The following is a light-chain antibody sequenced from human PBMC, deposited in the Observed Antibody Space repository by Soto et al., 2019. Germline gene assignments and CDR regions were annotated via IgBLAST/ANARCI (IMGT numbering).Light chain of an antibody. J-gene: IGLJ1*01. Sequence: QSALTQPASVSGYPGQSITISCTGTSSDVGGYNYVSWYQQHPGKAPKVMIYDVSNRPSGVSNRFSGTKSGNTASLTISGLQAEDEADYYCSSYTRSSTLYVFGTGTKLTVL. V-gene: IGLV2-14*01. CDR2: DVS. CDR1: SSDVGGYNY. CDR3: SSYTRSSTLYV.